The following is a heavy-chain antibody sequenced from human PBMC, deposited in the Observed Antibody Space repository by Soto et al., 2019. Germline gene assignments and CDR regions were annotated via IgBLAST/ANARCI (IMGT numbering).Heavy chain of an antibody. Sequence: GGSLRLSCAASGFTFSSYAMSWVRQAPGKGLEWVSAINGSGGSTYYADSVKGRFTISRDNSKNTLYLQMNSLRAEDTAVYYCAKASAYYDILTGYSPLFYFDYWGQGTLVTVSS. J-gene: IGHJ4*02. CDR3: AKASAYYDILTGYSPLFYFDY. CDR2: INGSGGST. V-gene: IGHV3-23*01. D-gene: IGHD3-9*01. CDR1: GFTFSSYA.